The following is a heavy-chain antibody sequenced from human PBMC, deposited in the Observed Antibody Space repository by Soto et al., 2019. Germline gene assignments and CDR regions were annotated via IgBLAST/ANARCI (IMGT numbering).Heavy chain of an antibody. CDR2: ISGSGGST. CDR3: AKAGYDFWSGYRRVGY. CDR1: GFTFSSYA. J-gene: IGHJ4*02. V-gene: IGHV3-23*01. D-gene: IGHD3-3*01. Sequence: GGSLRLSCAASGFTFSSYAMSWVRQAPGKGLEWVSAISGSGGSTYYADSVKGRFTISRDNSKNTLYLQMNSLRAEDTAVYYCAKAGYDFWSGYRRVGYWGQGTLVTVSS.